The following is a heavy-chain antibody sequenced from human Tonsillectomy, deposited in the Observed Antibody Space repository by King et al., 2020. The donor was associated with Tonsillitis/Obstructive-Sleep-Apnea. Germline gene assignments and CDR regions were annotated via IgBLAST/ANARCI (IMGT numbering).Heavy chain of an antibody. CDR2: NNPSGGST. Sequence: VQLVESGAEVKKPGASVKVSCKASGYTFTSYYMHWVRQAPGQGLEWRGINNPSGGSTSYAQKFQGRVTMTRETSTSTVYMELSSLRSEDTAVYYCAYWGAAGDYWGQGTLVTVSS. D-gene: IGHD7-27*01. V-gene: IGHV1-46*01. CDR3: AYWGAAGDY. J-gene: IGHJ4*02. CDR1: GYTFTSYY.